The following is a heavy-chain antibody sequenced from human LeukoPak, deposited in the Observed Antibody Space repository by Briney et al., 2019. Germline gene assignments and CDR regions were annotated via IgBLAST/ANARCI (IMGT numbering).Heavy chain of an antibody. CDR3: AKDLTRIQLWANYFDY. Sequence: PGGSLRLSCAASGFTFSSYAMSWVRQAPGKGLEWVSAISGSGGSTYYADSVKGRFTISRDNSKNTLYLQMNSLRAEDTAVYYCAKDLTRIQLWANYFDYWGQGTLVTVSS. V-gene: IGHV3-23*01. CDR2: ISGSGGST. J-gene: IGHJ4*02. CDR1: GFTFSSYA. D-gene: IGHD5-18*01.